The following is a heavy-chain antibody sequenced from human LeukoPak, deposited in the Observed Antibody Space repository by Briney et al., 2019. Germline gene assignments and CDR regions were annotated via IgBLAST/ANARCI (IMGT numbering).Heavy chain of an antibody. D-gene: IGHD1-7*01. Sequence: PGGSLRLSCAASGFTFSNAWMTWVRQAPGKGLEWVGRSRNKANSYTTEYAASVKGRFTISRDDSKNSLFLQMNSLKTEDTAVYYCARRGTGTTSTRTDLYYFDYWGQGTLVTVSS. CDR1: GFTFSNAW. V-gene: IGHV3-72*01. CDR3: ARRGTGTTSTRTDLYYFDY. CDR2: SRNKANSYTT. J-gene: IGHJ4*02.